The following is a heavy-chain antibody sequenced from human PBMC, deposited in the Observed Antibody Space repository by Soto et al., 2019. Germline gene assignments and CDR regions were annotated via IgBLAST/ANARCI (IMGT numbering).Heavy chain of an antibody. CDR1: GGSVSGYY. D-gene: IGHD3-3*01. Sequence: PSETLSLTCAVYGGSVSGYYWSWIRQPPGKGLEWIGEINHSGSTNYNPSLKSRVTISVDTSKNQFSLKLSSVTAADTAVYYCARERFFYYYGMDVWGQGTTVTVSS. J-gene: IGHJ6*02. V-gene: IGHV4-34*01. CDR3: ARERFFYYYGMDV. CDR2: INHSGST.